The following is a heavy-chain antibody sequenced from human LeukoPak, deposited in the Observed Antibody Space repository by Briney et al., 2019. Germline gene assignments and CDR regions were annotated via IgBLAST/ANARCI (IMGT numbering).Heavy chain of an antibody. CDR3: ARDLKEQGDAFDI. Sequence: ASVKVSCKASGYTFTGYYMHWVRQAPGQGLEWMGWINPNSGGTNYAQKFQGWVTMTRDTSISTAYMELSRLRSDDTAVYYCARDLKEQGDAFDIWGQGAMVTVSS. V-gene: IGHV1-2*04. CDR1: GYTFTGYY. D-gene: IGHD1/OR15-1a*01. J-gene: IGHJ3*02. CDR2: INPNSGGT.